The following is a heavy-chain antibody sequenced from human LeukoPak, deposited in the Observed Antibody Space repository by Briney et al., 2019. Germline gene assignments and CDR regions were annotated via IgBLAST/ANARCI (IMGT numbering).Heavy chain of an antibody. CDR1: GFAFYIYW. V-gene: IGHV3-7*03. CDR3: ARERDGKDY. Sequence: GASLRISCAASGFAFYIYWMSWVRKAPGEGLVREAHVGPDGTQKHNVYSVRGRFIISRDNAKNSVFLQMNSLRAEDTAVYYCARERDGKDYWGQGTLVTVSS. J-gene: IGHJ4*02. D-gene: IGHD1-1*01. CDR2: VGPDGTQK.